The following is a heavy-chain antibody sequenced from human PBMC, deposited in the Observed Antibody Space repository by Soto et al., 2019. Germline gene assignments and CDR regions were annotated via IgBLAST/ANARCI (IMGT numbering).Heavy chain of an antibody. V-gene: IGHV4-59*08. CDR2: IGYSGSS. D-gene: IGHD3-10*01. CDR1: GGSITNYY. J-gene: IGHJ6*02. Sequence: QVQLQESGPGLVKPSETLSLTCTVSGGSITNYYCSWFRQSPGKGLEWIGYIGYSGSSDYNLSLRRRVTMSGDTSKTQFSLMLESVTATDTAVYYCARHGFGSLHGLVDVWGQGTTVIVSS. CDR3: ARHGFGSLHGLVDV.